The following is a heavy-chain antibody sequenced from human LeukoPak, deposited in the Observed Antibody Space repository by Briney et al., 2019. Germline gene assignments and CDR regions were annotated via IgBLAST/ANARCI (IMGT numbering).Heavy chain of an antibody. J-gene: IGHJ4*02. CDR1: GFTFSTYW. D-gene: IGHD3-10*01. CDR2: IKQDGSEK. CDR3: VRETKAKWHLLTPDF. V-gene: IGHV3-7*01. Sequence: PGGSLRLSCAASGFTFSTYWMNWVRQAPGKGLEWVANIKQDGSEKYYVASMKGRFTISRDNAKQSLYLQMNGLRGEDTAVYYCVRETKAKWHLLTPDFWGQGTLVTVSS.